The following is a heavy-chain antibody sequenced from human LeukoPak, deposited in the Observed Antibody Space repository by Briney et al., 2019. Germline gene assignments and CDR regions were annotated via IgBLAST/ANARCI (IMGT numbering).Heavy chain of an antibody. CDR2: IYDSGPA. J-gene: IGHJ2*01. CDR3: ARKNFYPSWYFDV. Sequence: SETLSLTCTVSGGSISGYYWNWIRQSPGKGLEWIGYIYDSGPANYNPSLKSRVAISIDTSKNQFSLKVNSLTAADTALYFCARKNFYPSWYFDVWGRGTPVTVSS. V-gene: IGHV4-59*08. CDR1: GGSISGYY. D-gene: IGHD3-3*01.